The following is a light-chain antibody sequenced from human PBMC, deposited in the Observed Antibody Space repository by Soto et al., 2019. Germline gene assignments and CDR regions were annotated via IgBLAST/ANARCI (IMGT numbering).Light chain of an antibody. CDR1: QSVSSN. Sequence: EIVLKQSLATLSLSPGESATLSCRASQSVSSNLAWYQQKPGQAPRLLIYGASNRATGIPARFSGSGSGTDFTLTISSLQPEDFATYYCQQANSLPLTFGGGTKVDIK. CDR3: QQANSLPLT. V-gene: IGKV3D-15*01. CDR2: GAS. J-gene: IGKJ4*01.